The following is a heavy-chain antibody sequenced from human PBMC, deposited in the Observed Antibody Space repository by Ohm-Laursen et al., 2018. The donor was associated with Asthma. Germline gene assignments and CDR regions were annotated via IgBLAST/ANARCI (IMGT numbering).Heavy chain of an antibody. D-gene: IGHD2-15*01. Sequence: SLRLSCSASGFTFNSYGMHWVRQAPGKGLECVAIISYDGGNKYYADSVKGRFTISRDNSKNTLYLQMSTLRAEDTAVYYRAKEYYCSGGGCYLRSNAFDIWGQGTMVTVSS. J-gene: IGHJ3*02. V-gene: IGHV3-30*18. CDR2: ISYDGGNK. CDR3: AKEYYCSGGGCYLRSNAFDI. CDR1: GFTFNSYG.